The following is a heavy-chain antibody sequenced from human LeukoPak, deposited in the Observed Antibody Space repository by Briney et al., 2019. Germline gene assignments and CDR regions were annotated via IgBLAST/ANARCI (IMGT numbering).Heavy chain of an antibody. J-gene: IGHJ4*02. D-gene: IGHD3-22*01. V-gene: IGHV1-2*06. Sequence: GASVKVSCKASGYTFTGYYMHWVRQAPGQGLEWIGRINPNSGGTNYAQKFQGRVTMTRDTSISTAYMELSRLRSDDTAVYYCARESITMIVVAKPGGYYFDYWGQGTLVTVSS. CDR3: ARESITMIVVAKPGGYYFDY. CDR1: GYTFTGYY. CDR2: INPNSGGT.